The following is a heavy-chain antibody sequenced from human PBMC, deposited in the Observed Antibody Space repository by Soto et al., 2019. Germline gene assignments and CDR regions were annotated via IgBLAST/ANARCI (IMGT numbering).Heavy chain of an antibody. V-gene: IGHV3-23*01. CDR3: AKGSGAIFSVSIRDCRDLPPFPARRASELH. CDR2: ISDSGGST. Sequence: GGSLRLSCAASGFSFSSHAMTWVRQAPWEGLELVTAISDSGGSTFYAASVKGRFTISRDSSNNTLYLQMNSLRAEDTAVYYCAKGSGAIFSVSIRDCRDLPPFPARRASELHWG. CDR1: GFSFSSHA. J-gene: IGHJ1*01. D-gene: IGHD2-15*01.